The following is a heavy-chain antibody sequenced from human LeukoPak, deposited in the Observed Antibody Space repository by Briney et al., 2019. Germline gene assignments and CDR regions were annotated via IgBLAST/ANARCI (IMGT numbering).Heavy chain of an antibody. Sequence: PSETLSLTCSVSGGSISSLYWSWIRQPPGKGLEWIGYIYYTGSTNYNPSLKSRVTMFVDMSKNQFSLKLSSVTAADTAVYYCARGQTIVGATGDFWGQGTLVTVSS. CDR2: IYYTGST. J-gene: IGHJ4*02. CDR3: ARGQTIVGATGDF. V-gene: IGHV4-59*12. CDR1: GGSISSLY. D-gene: IGHD1-26*01.